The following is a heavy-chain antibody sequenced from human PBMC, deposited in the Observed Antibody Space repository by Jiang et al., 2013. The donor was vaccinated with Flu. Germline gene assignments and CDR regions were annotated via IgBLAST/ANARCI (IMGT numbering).Heavy chain of an antibody. D-gene: IGHD3-3*01. CDR3: ARHGVDYTDYADY. CDR2: IFGGESET. CDR1: GYIFTNYW. Sequence: VQLVESGAEVKEPGESLKISCEGSGYIFTNYWIGWVRQMPGKGLEWIGVIFGGESETKYSPSFQGQVTISADNSINTAYLEWNYLQASDSGIYYCARHGVDYTDYADYWGQGPWSPSP. V-gene: IGHV5-51*06. J-gene: IGHJ4*02.